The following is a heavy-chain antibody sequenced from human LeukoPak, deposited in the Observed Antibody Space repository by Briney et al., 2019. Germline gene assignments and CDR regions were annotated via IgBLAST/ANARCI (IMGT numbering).Heavy chain of an antibody. Sequence: QPGGSLRLXCSASGFTFSDYWMSWVRQAPGKGLEWVANIKEDGSEKHYVDSVKGRFTISRDNAKNSLYLQMNSLRAEDTAVYYCARDTPGEESHWGQGTLVTVSS. CDR3: ARDTPGEESH. J-gene: IGHJ4*02. V-gene: IGHV3-7*01. CDR1: GFTFSDYW. D-gene: IGHD1-14*01. CDR2: IKEDGSEK.